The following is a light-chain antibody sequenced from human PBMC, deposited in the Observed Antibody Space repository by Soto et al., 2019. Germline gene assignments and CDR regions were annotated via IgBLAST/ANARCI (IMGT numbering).Light chain of an antibody. CDR3: QQHKSYPVT. CDR1: QNSDIW. V-gene: IGKV1-5*01. Sequence: IKLTQSPCPMSASVGHEVANTCRASQNSDIWWSWYQQKPGRAPSLLIYEASNLKSGVPSRVSGSGSGTEVTLTISSLQPDDSGSYDCQQHKSYPVTFGGGTKVDIK. J-gene: IGKJ4*01. CDR2: EAS.